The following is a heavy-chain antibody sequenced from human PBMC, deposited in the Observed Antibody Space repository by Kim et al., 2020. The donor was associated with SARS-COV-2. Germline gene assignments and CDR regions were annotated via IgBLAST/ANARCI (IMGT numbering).Heavy chain of an antibody. V-gene: IGHV3-21*01. CDR2: ISSSSSYI. CDR3: AREAYSSSFFYYYYMDV. Sequence: GWSLRLSCAASGFTFSSYSMNWVRQAPGKGLEWVSSISSSSSYIYYADSVKGRFTISRDNAKNSLYLQMNSLRAEDTAVYYCAREAYSSSFFYYYYMDVWGKGTTVTVS. D-gene: IGHD6-6*01. CDR1: GFTFSSYS. J-gene: IGHJ6*03.